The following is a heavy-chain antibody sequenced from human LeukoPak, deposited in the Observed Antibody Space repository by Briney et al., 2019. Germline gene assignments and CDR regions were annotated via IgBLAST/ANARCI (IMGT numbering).Heavy chain of an antibody. CDR1: GGSISTNSYY. Sequence: PSETLSLTCTVPGGSISTNSYYWGWIRQPPGKGLEWIGSIYYSRSTYYKRSLKSRVTNSVDTSKNHVSLQLNSLTAPDSAVYYCARGRRDYIWGSYRHITGFDYWGQGTLVTVSS. D-gene: IGHD3-16*02. CDR3: ARGRRDYIWGSYRHITGFDY. J-gene: IGHJ4*02. CDR2: IYYSRST. V-gene: IGHV4-39*07.